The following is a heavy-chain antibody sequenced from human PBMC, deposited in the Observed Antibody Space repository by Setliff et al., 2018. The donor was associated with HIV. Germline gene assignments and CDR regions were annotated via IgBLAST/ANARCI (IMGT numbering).Heavy chain of an antibody. Sequence: ASVKVSCKVSGYTLTELSMHWVRQAPGKGLEWMGGFDPEDGETIYAQKFQGRVTMTEDTSTDTAYMELSSLRSEDTAVYYCASEFGSGYYYGTDAFDIWGQGTMVTVSS. J-gene: IGHJ3*02. CDR2: FDPEDGET. CDR1: GYTLTELS. CDR3: ASEFGSGYYYGTDAFDI. V-gene: IGHV1-24*01. D-gene: IGHD3-22*01.